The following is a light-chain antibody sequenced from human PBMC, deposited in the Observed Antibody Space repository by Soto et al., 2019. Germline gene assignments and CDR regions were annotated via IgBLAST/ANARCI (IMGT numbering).Light chain of an antibody. CDR1: QTISGT. V-gene: IGKV3-15*01. J-gene: IGKJ1*01. CDR3: QQYDNWPWT. CDR2: GAS. Sequence: EIVMTQSPATLSVSPGGRATLSCRASQTISGTLAWYQQKPGQAPRLLIHGASTRAPGFPARFRGSGSGTDCTLTISSLQYEDFAVYYCQQYDNWPWTLGQGTKVEIK.